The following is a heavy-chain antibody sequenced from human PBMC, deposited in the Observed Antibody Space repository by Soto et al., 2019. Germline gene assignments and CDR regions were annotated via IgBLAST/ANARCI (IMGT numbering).Heavy chain of an antibody. V-gene: IGHV4-31*03. J-gene: IGHJ3*02. Sequence: QVQLQESGPGLVKPSQTLSLTCTVSDVSISSGGYYWSWIRQPPGKGLEWIGYIYYTGSSYYNPSLKSRSTMSLDTSKNQFSLELSSVTVADTAVYYCARGSQLERDAFDIWGQGTIVTVSS. CDR3: ARGSQLERDAFDI. CDR2: IYYTGSS. D-gene: IGHD1-1*01. CDR1: DVSISSGGYY.